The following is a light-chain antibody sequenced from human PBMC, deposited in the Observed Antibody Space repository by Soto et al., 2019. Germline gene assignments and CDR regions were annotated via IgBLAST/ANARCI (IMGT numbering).Light chain of an antibody. Sequence: QSVLTQPPSVSGAPGQRVTICCTGASSNVGPGDAVHWYQHRPGTAPKRLIYEDNTRPSGVPDRFSASKSGTSASLAITGLQAEDEADYYCRSYDTGLSVNVFGTGTKLTVL. CDR3: RSYDTGLSVNV. V-gene: IGLV1-40*01. J-gene: IGLJ1*01. CDR1: SSNVGPGDA. CDR2: EDN.